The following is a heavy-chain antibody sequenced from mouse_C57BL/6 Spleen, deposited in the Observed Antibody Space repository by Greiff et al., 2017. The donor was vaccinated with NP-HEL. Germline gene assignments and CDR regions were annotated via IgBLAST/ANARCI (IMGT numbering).Heavy chain of an antibody. Sequence: DVMLVESGGGLVQPGGSLKLSCAASGFTFSDYGMAWVRQAPRKGPEWVAFISNLAYSIYYADTVTGRFTISRENAKNTLYLEMSSLRSEDTAMYYCARSNWDYYFDYWGQGTTLTVSS. V-gene: IGHV5-15*01. CDR2: ISNLAYSI. CDR3: ARSNWDYYFDY. J-gene: IGHJ2*01. D-gene: IGHD4-1*01. CDR1: GFTFSDYG.